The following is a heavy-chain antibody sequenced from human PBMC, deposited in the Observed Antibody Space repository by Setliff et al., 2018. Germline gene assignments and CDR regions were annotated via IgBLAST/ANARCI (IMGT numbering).Heavy chain of an antibody. CDR1: GGSISSSSYY. V-gene: IGHV4-30-4*08. Sequence: PSETLSLTCTVSGGSISSSSYYWGWIRQPPGKGLEWIGYIFYSGSTYYNPSLKSRVSISIDTSETHFSLKLNSVTAADTAVYYCARGRGAIDYWGQGTLVTVSS. CDR3: ARGRGAIDY. J-gene: IGHJ4*02. D-gene: IGHD1-26*01. CDR2: IFYSGST.